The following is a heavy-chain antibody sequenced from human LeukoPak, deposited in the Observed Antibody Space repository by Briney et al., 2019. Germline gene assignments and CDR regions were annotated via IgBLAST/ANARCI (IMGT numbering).Heavy chain of an antibody. CDR1: GFIFNTYA. Sequence: GGSLRLSCAASGFIFNTYAMSWVRQALGKGLEWVSTITGTGSGSSPSYADSVKGRFSISRDNSKNTLYLQMNSLRADDTGVYYCAKGYSFGDNWGQGTLVTVSS. D-gene: IGHD2-15*01. CDR2: ITGTGSGSSP. CDR3: AKGYSFGDN. J-gene: IGHJ4*02. V-gene: IGHV3-23*01.